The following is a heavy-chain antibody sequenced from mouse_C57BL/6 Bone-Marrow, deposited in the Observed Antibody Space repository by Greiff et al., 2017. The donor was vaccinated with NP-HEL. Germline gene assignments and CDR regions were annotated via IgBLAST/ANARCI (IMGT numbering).Heavy chain of an antibody. J-gene: IGHJ2*01. CDR3: ACSSITAEVATGCGC. D-gene: IGHD1-1*01. CDR2: INPGSGGT. V-gene: IGHV1-54*01. CDR1: GYAFTNYL. Sequence: VQLQQSGAELVRPGTSVKVSCKASGYAFTNYLIEWVKQRPGQGLEWIGVINPGSGGTNYNEKFKGKATLTADTSSSTAYMQLSSLTSEDSAVFICACSSITAEVATGCGCWGQVTTLTVAS.